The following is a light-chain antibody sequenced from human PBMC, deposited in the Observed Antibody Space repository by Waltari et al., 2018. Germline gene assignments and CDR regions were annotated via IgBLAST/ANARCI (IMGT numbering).Light chain of an antibody. Sequence: DIQMTQSPSSLSASVGDRVTITCRASQSISSYLNWYQQKPGKAPKLLIYAASSLQSGVPSRFSGSGSGTDVTLTISSLQPEDFAVYYCQQYGTLITFGQGTRLEI. V-gene: IGKV1-39*01. CDR2: AAS. CDR1: QSISSY. J-gene: IGKJ5*01. CDR3: QQYGTLIT.